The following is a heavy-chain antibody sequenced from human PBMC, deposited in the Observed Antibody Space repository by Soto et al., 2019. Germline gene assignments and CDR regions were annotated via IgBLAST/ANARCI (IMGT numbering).Heavy chain of an antibody. Sequence: RRLSFAASGFTFSTYWMNWVRQAPGKGLEWVANIKQDGSEKYYVDSVKGRFAISRDNAKDSLFLQMNNLRAEDTAVYYCVRDWSTFWGMDVWGKGTTVTVSS. CDR1: GFTFSTYW. CDR2: IKQDGSEK. V-gene: IGHV3-7*01. J-gene: IGHJ6*04. CDR3: VRDWSTFWGMDV.